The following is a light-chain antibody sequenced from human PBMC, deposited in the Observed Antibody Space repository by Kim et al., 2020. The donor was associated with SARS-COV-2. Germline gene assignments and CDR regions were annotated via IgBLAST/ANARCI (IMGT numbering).Light chain of an antibody. J-gene: IGKJ2*01. CDR1: QSVRSSY. Sequence: EIVLTQSPGTLSLSPGERTTLSCRASQSVRSSYLAWYQQKPGQAPRLLIYGASSRATGIPDRFSGSGSGTDFTLTISRLEPEDFAVYYCQQYGSSPTFGQGTKLEI. CDR3: QQYGSSPT. CDR2: GAS. V-gene: IGKV3-20*01.